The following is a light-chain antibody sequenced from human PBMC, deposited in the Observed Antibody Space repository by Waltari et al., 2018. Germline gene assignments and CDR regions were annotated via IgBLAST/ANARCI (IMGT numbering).Light chain of an antibody. CDR1: ENVNNY. CDR2: KAS. V-gene: IGKV1-39*01. CDR3: QHNYGTPFT. J-gene: IGKJ3*01. Sequence: EIQMTQSPSSLSASVGGRVTNTCRASENVNNYLNWYQQKTGKAPKLLIYKASTLQSGVPSRFSGSGSGTDYTFTISSLQSEDVATYYCQHNYGTPFTFGPGTKLDIK.